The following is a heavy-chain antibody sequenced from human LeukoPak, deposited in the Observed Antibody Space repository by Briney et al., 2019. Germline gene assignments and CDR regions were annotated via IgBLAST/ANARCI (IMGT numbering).Heavy chain of an antibody. CDR1: GFTFSSYW. CDR3: ASAVSYDAFDI. CDR2: INDDGRST. V-gene: IGHV3-74*01. Sequence: GGSLRLSCAASGFTFSSYWMHWVRQAPGKGLVGVSRINDDGRSTSYADSVKGRFTISRDNAKNSLYLQMNSLRAEDTAVYYCASAVSYDAFDIWGQGTMVTVSS. J-gene: IGHJ3*02.